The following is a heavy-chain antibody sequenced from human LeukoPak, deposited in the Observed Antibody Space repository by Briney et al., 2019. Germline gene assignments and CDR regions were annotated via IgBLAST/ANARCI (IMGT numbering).Heavy chain of an antibody. CDR3: TTAPAQSDC. J-gene: IGHJ4*02. CDR1: GFTFSNAW. V-gene: IGHV3-15*01. CDR2: IKSKTDSGTT. Sequence: PGGSLRLSCAVSGFTFSNAWMSWVRQAPGKGPEWVGRIKSKTDSGTTDYAAPVKGRFTISRDDSKNTLFLQMNSLKTEDTAVYYCTTAPAQSDCWGQGTLVTVSS. D-gene: IGHD2-2*01.